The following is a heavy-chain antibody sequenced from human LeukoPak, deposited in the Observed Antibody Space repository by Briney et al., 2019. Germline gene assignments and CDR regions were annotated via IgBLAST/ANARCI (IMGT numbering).Heavy chain of an antibody. CDR3: ARAEVVRVTLNYYYYGMDV. V-gene: IGHV5-10-1*01. D-gene: IGHD3-10*01. Sequence: GESLQISCKGSGYSFTSYWISWVRQMPGKGLEWMGRIDPSDSYTNYSPSFQGHVTISADKSISTAYLQWSSLKASDTAMYYCARAEVVRVTLNYYYYGMDVWGEGTTVTVSS. J-gene: IGHJ6*04. CDR1: GYSFTSYW. CDR2: IDPSDSYT.